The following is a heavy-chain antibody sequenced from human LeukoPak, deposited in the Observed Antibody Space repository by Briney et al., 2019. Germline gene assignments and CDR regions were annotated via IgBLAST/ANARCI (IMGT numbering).Heavy chain of an antibody. CDR1: GVSTSSGY. V-gene: IGHV4-4*07. Sequence: PSETLSLTCIVSGVSTSSGYWSWIRQPAGKGLEWMGHTSTSVPTYYNPSLKSRVTMSLDTSENHFSLKLNSVTAADTAVHYCARGYGSGSYSTWGQGTLVTVSS. CDR2: TSTSVPT. CDR3: ARGYGSGSYST. D-gene: IGHD3-10*01. J-gene: IGHJ5*02.